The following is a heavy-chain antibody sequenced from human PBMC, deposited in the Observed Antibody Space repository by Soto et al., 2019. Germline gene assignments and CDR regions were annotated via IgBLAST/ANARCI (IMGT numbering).Heavy chain of an antibody. V-gene: IGHV4-61*01. CDR1: GGSFKSGRYS. CDR2: VYHTGRT. D-gene: IGHD3-3*01. J-gene: IGHJ4*02. CDR3: ARDFAYFDS. Sequence: PSETLSLTCTVSGGSFKSGRYSWIWSRQPPGKGLEWIGYVYHTGRTSYNPSLKSRVSISMDTSKNQFSLNLDSVTAAYTAVYFCARDFAYFDSWGQGTLVTVSS.